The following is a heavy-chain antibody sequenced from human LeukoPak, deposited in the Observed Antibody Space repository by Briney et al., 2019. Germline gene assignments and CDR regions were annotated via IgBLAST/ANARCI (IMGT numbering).Heavy chain of an antibody. D-gene: IGHD3-22*01. J-gene: IGHJ4*02. CDR1: GFTFSSYG. CDR2: IRYDGSNK. Sequence: GGSLRLSCAASGFTFSSYGMHWVRQAPGKGLEWVAFIRYDGSNKYYADSVKGRFTISRDNSKNTLYLQMNSLRAEDTAVYYCAKEMIVGYHRFDYWGQGTLVTVSS. CDR3: AKEMIVGYHRFDY. V-gene: IGHV3-30*02.